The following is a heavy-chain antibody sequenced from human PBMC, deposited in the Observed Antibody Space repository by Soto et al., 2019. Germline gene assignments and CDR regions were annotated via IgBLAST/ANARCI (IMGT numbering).Heavy chain of an antibody. J-gene: IGHJ5*02. CDR2: IYYSGST. V-gene: IGHV4-59*01. Sequence: SETLSLTCTVSGGSISSYYWSWIRQPPGKGLEWIGYIYYSGSTNYNPSLKSRVTISVDTSKNQFSLKLSSVTAADTAVYYCARDRGGFSFDPWGQGTLVTVSS. D-gene: IGHD3-10*01. CDR1: GGSISSYY. CDR3: ARDRGGFSFDP.